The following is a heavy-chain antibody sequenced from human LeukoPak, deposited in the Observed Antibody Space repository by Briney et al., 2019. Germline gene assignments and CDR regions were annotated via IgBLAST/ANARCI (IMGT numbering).Heavy chain of an antibody. V-gene: IGHV3-33*08. CDR1: GFTFTTYG. Sequence: GRSLRLSCAASGFTFTTYGMHWVRQAPGKGLEWVAFIRYDGSNKYYADSVKGRFTISRDNSKNTLYLQMNSLRAEDTAVYYCARVGTGSWYFDLWGRGTLVTFSS. CDR2: IRYDGSNK. CDR3: ARVGTGSWYFDL. J-gene: IGHJ2*01. D-gene: IGHD3-10*01.